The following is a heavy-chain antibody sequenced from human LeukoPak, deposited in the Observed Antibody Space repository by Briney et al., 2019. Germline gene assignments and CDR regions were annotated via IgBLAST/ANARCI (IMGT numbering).Heavy chain of an antibody. Sequence: GASVKVSCKASGYTFTSYGISWVRQAPGQGLEWMGWISANNGNTNYAQKLQGRVTMTTDTSTSTAYMELRRLRSDDTAVYYCARDLRSYGIDDWGQGTLVTVSS. CDR1: GYTFTSYG. V-gene: IGHV1-18*01. D-gene: IGHD5-18*01. CDR3: ARDLRSYGIDD. J-gene: IGHJ4*02. CDR2: ISANNGNT.